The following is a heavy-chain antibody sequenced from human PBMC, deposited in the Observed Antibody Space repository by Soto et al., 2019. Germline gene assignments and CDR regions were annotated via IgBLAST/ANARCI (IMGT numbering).Heavy chain of an antibody. D-gene: IGHD6-13*01. Sequence: ASVKVSCKASGYTFTSYGISWARQRPGQGLEWLGWISAYNGNTNNAQKLRGRVTLTTDTSTSTAYMELRCLRSDDTAVYYCARRGNRRPSWDYGGQGTLVTGSS. CDR3: ARRGNRRPSWDY. V-gene: IGHV1-18*01. J-gene: IGHJ4*02. CDR1: GYTFTSYG. CDR2: ISAYNGNT.